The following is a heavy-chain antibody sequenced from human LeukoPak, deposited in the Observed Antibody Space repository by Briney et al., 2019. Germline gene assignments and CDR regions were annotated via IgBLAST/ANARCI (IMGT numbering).Heavy chain of an antibody. Sequence: PGGSLRLSCAASGFTFSSYAMHWVRQAPGKGLEWVAVIPYAGSNKYYADSVKGRFTISRDNSKNTLYLQMNSLRAEDTAVYYCARDKGTIFGVITYYFHYWGQGTLVTVSS. J-gene: IGHJ4*02. CDR1: GFTFSSYA. CDR3: ARDKGTIFGVITYYFHY. CDR2: IPYAGSNK. D-gene: IGHD3-3*01. V-gene: IGHV3-30*04.